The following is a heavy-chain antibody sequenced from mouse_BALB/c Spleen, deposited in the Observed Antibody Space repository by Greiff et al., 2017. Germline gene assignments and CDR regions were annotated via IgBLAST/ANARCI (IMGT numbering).Heavy chain of an antibody. J-gene: IGHJ4*01. CDR3: ARDYYRYGAMDY. CDR1: GFTFSSYA. V-gene: IGHV5-6-5*01. Sequence: EVNVVESGGGLVKPGGSLKLSCAASGFTFSSYAMSWVRQTPEKRLEWVASISSGGSTYYPDSVKGRFTISRDNARNILYLQMSSLRSEDTAMYYCARDYYRYGAMDYWGQGTSVTVSS. D-gene: IGHD2-14*01. CDR2: ISSGGST.